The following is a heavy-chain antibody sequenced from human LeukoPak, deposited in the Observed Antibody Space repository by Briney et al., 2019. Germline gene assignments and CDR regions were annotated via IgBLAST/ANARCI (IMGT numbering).Heavy chain of an antibody. J-gene: IGHJ3*02. CDR1: GFTFSSHW. CDR3: ARRGGPYAFDI. V-gene: IGHV3-48*04. D-gene: IGHD1-14*01. CDR2: ISRSGSTI. Sequence: GGSLRLSCAASGFTFSSHWMHWVRQAPGKGLEWVSYISRSGSTIYYADSVKGRFTISRDNAKNSLYLQMNSLRAEDTAVYYCARRGGPYAFDIWGQGTMVTVSS.